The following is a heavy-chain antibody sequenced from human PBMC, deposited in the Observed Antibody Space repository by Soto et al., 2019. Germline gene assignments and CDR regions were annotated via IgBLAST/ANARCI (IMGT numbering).Heavy chain of an antibody. CDR2: IYYSGST. CDR3: ARDNRYSYGYTLDH. V-gene: IGHV4-59*01. Sequence: QVQLQESGPGLVKPSETLSLTCPVSGGSISSYYWSWIRQPPGKGLEWIGYIYYSGSTNYNPSLKSRVTISVDTSKNQFPLKPSSVTAADTAVYYCARDNRYSYGYTLDHWGQGTLVTVSS. D-gene: IGHD5-18*01. J-gene: IGHJ4*02. CDR1: GGSISSYY.